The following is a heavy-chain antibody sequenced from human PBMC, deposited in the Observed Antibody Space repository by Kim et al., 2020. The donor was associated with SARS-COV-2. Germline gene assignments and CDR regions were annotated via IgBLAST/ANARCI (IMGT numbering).Heavy chain of an antibody. V-gene: IGHV3-53*01. Sequence: GGSLRLSCPASGFTVSSNYMSWVRQAPGKGLEWVSVIYSGGSTYYADSVKGRFTISRDNSKNTLYLQMNSLRAEDTAVYYCARGHYYGSGILGTNWFDPWGQGTLVTVSS. CDR1: GFTVSSNY. D-gene: IGHD3-10*01. CDR2: IYSGGST. CDR3: ARGHYYGSGILGTNWFDP. J-gene: IGHJ5*02.